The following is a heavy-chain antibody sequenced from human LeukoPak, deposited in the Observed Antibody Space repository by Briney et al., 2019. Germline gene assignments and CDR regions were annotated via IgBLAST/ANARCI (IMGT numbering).Heavy chain of an antibody. Sequence: GGSLRLSCAASGFTFSSYSMNWVRQAPGNGLEWASYISSSSTIYYADSVKGRFTISRDNAKNSLYLQMNSLRAEDTAAYYCASHDYEAFDIWGQGTMVTVSS. CDR3: ASHDYEAFDI. J-gene: IGHJ3*02. V-gene: IGHV3-48*01. CDR1: GFTFSSYS. D-gene: IGHD4-17*01. CDR2: ISSSSTI.